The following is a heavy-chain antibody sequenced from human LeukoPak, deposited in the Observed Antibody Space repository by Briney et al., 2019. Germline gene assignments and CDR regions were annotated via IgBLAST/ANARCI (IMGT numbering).Heavy chain of an antibody. CDR2: ISGSGGNT. V-gene: IGHV3-23*01. Sequence: PGGSLRLSCAASGFTFSTYVVNWVRQAPGKGLEWVSAISGSGGNTYYADTVSGRFTISRDNSKNTLYLQMSSLRVEDTAVYYCAKDRGRYYDSSGHYWGYYSDSWGQGILVTVST. D-gene: IGHD3-22*01. J-gene: IGHJ4*02. CDR3: AKDRGRYYDSSGHYWGYYSDS. CDR1: GFTFSTYV.